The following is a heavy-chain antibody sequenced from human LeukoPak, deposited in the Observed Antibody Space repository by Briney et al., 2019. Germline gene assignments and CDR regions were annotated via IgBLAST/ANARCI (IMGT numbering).Heavy chain of an antibody. D-gene: IGHD1-14*01. CDR3: ARVISGTWLWF. J-gene: IGHJ4*02. CDR2: INPSGGST. V-gene: IGHV1-46*01. CDR1: GYTFTSYY. Sequence: ASVKVSCKASGYTFTSYYMHWVRQAPGQGPEWMGIINPSGGSTSYAQKFQGRVTITADKSTSTAYMELSSLRPEDTAVYYCARVISGTWLWFWGQGTLVTVSS.